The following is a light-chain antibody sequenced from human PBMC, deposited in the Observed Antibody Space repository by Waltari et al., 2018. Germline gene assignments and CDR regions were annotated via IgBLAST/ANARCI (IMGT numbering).Light chain of an antibody. CDR1: DSDLGTYAF. CDR2: SVS. CDR3: SAYASTYTVL. V-gene: IGLV2-14*03. J-gene: IGLJ3*02. Sequence: QSALRQPASVSGSPGQAITISCTGTDSDLGTYAFVSWYQQHPGKAPKLLIYSVSSRPSGVSGRFSASKSGNTASLTISGLRTEDEATYYCSAYASTYTVLFGGGTTLTIL.